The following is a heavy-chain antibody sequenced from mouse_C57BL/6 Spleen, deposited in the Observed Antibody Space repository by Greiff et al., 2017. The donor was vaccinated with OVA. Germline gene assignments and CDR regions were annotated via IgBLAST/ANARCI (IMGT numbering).Heavy chain of an antibody. CDR1: GYTFTDYN. CDR3: ARIYYDYDERAFDY. Sequence: EVQLQQSGPELVKPGASVKIPCKASGYTFTDYNMDWVKQSHGKSLEWIGDINPNNSGTIYNQKFKGKATLTVDKSSSTAYMELRSLTAEDTAVYYCARIYYDYDERAFDYWGQGTTLTVSS. J-gene: IGHJ2*01. CDR2: INPNNSGT. D-gene: IGHD2-4*01. V-gene: IGHV1-18*01.